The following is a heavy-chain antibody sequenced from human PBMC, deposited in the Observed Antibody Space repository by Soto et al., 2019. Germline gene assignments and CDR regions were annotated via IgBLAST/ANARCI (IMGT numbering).Heavy chain of an antibody. CDR3: ARWDGYSYGYNYYGMDV. Sequence: ASVKVSCTASGYTFTSYGISWVRQAPGQGLEWMGWISAYNGNTNYAQKLQGRVTMTTDTSTSTAYMELRSLRSDDTAVYYCARWDGYSYGYNYYGMDVWGQGTTVTVSS. CDR1: GYTFTSYG. D-gene: IGHD5-18*01. J-gene: IGHJ6*02. V-gene: IGHV1-18*01. CDR2: ISAYNGNT.